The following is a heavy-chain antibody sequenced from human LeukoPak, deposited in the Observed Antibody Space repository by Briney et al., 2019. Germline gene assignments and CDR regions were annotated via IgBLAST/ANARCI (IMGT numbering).Heavy chain of an antibody. Sequence: PGGSLRLSCAASGFTFSSYGMHWVRQAPGKGLEWVAVISYDGSNKYYADSVKGRFTISRDNSKNTLYLQMNSLRAEDTAVYYCARVSVGWELLLESFDYWGQGTLVTVSS. CDR1: GFTFSSYG. CDR2: ISYDGSNK. CDR3: ARVSVGWELLLESFDY. J-gene: IGHJ4*02. D-gene: IGHD1-26*01. V-gene: IGHV3-30*19.